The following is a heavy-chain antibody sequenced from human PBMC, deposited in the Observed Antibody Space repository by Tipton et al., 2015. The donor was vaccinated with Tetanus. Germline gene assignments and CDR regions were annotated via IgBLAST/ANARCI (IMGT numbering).Heavy chain of an antibody. CDR3: ARIHDFWSGYFDF. CDR1: GGSISPNY. Sequence: GLVKPSETLSLTCTVSGGSISPNYWSWIRQPPGKGLEWIGQMSYSGGANYNPYLNSRVTISVDTSKNQFSLRLSSVTAADTAVYYCARIHDFWSGYFDFWGQGTPVTVSP. D-gene: IGHD3-3*01. J-gene: IGHJ4*02. V-gene: IGHV4-59*01. CDR2: MSYSGGA.